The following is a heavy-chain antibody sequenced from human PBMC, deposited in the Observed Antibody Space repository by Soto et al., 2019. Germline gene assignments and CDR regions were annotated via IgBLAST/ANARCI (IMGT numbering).Heavy chain of an antibody. J-gene: IGHJ4*02. Sequence: SETLSLTCTVSGGSISSSSYYWGWIRQPPGKGLEWIGSIYYSGSTYYNPSLKSRVTISVDTSKNQFSLKLSSVTAADTAVYYWTRQGYSYGRGIYPDGGRGTLVPVSS. V-gene: IGHV4-39*01. CDR3: TRQGYSYGRGIYPD. CDR2: IYYSGST. CDR1: GGSISSSSYY. D-gene: IGHD3-10*01.